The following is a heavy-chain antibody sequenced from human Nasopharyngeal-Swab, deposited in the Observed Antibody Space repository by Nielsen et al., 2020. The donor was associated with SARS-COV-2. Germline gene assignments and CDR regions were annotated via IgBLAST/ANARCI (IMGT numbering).Heavy chain of an antibody. Sequence: GGSLRLSCAASGFTFSSYAMSWVRQAPGKGLEWVSAISGSGGSTYYADSVKGRFTIPRDNSKNTLYLQMNSLRAEDTAVYYCARKNYYDSSGYYLVHFYYYYYGMDVWGQGTTVTVSS. CDR1: GFTFSSYA. CDR3: ARKNYYDSSGYYLVHFYYYYYGMDV. D-gene: IGHD3-22*01. CDR2: ISGSGGST. V-gene: IGHV3-23*01. J-gene: IGHJ6*02.